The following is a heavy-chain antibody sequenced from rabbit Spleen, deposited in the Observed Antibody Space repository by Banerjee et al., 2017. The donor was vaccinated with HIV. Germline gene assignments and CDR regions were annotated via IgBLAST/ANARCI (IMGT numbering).Heavy chain of an antibody. J-gene: IGHJ4*01. Sequence: EESGGDLVKPEGSLTLTCTASGLSFSSSYWICWVRQAPGKGLEWIGLIDPVFGSPYYATWVNGRFTISSHNAQNTLYLQLSTLTAADTATYFCVREAGYGGYGDANLWGPGTLVTVS. V-gene: IGHV1S45*01. CDR2: IDPVFGSP. CDR1: GLSFSSSYW. D-gene: IGHD6-1*01. CDR3: VREAGYGGYGDANL.